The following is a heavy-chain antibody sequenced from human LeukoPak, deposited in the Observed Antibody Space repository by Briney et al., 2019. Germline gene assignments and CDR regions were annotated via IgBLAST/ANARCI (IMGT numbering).Heavy chain of an antibody. J-gene: IGHJ1*01. CDR2: ISGSGAST. Sequence: GGSLRLSCAASGFTFSSYAMSWVRQAPGKGLEWVSAISGSGASTYYADSVKGRFTISRDNSKNTLYLQMNSLRAEDTAVYYCATGLRFLEWLLLGEYFQHWGQGTLVTVSS. V-gene: IGHV3-23*01. CDR3: ATGLRFLEWLLLGEYFQH. D-gene: IGHD3-3*01. CDR1: GFTFSSYA.